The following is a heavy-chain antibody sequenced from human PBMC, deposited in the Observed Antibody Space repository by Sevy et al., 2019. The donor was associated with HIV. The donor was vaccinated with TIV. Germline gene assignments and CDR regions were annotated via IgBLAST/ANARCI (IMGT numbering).Heavy chain of an antibody. V-gene: IGHV3-30-3*01. Sequence: GGSLRLSCAASGFTFSSYAMHWVRQAPGKGLEWVAVISYDGSNKYYADSVKGRFTISIDNSKNTLYLQMNSLRAEDTAVYYCARDFSSIFLEWLSAFDYWGQGTLVTVSS. CDR1: GFTFSSYA. CDR2: ISYDGSNK. CDR3: ARDFSSIFLEWLSAFDY. D-gene: IGHD3-3*01. J-gene: IGHJ4*02.